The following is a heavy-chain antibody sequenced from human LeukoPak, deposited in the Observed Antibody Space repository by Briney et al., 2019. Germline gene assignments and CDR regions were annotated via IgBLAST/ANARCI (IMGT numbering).Heavy chain of an antibody. CDR3: AREYRASYYDSSGYWSLGY. D-gene: IGHD3-22*01. CDR1: GFTFSSYS. CDR2: ISSSSSYI. Sequence: GGSLRLSCAASGFTFSSYSMNWVRQAPGKGLEWVSSISSSSSYIYYADSVKGRFTISRDNAKNSLYLQMNSLRAEDTAVYYCAREYRASYYDSSGYWSLGYWGQGTLVTVSS. J-gene: IGHJ4*02. V-gene: IGHV3-21*01.